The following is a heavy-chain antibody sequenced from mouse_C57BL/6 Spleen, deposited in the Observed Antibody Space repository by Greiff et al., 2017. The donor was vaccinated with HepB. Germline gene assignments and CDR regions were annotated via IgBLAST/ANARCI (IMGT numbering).Heavy chain of an antibody. V-gene: IGHV1-50*01. CDR3: ARSTGTGFAY. CDR2: IDPSDSYT. Sequence: QVQLKQSGAELVKPGASVKLSCKASGYTFTSYWMQWVKQRPGQGLEWIGEIDPSDSYTNYNQKFKGKATLTVDTSSSTAYMQLSSLTSEDSAVYYCARSTGTGFAYWGQGTLVTVSA. J-gene: IGHJ3*01. CDR1: GYTFTSYW. D-gene: IGHD4-1*02.